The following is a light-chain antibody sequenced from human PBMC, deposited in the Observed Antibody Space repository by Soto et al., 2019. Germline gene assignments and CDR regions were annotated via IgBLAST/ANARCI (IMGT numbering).Light chain of an antibody. V-gene: IGLV2-8*01. CDR2: EVT. Sequence: QSVLTQPPSASGSPGQSVSISCTGTSSDVGGHNYVPWYQQYPGKAPKVMIYEVTKRPSGVPDRFSGSKSGNTASLTVSGLRAEDEAYYYCSSYAGSNNVVFGGGTKLTVL. CDR3: SSYAGSNNVV. J-gene: IGLJ2*01. CDR1: SSDVGGHNY.